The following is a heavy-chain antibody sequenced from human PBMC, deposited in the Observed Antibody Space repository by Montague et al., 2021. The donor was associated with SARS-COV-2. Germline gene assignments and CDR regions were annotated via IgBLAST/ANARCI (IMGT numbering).Heavy chain of an antibody. CDR1: GFTFSSYA. CDR2: ISGSGGST. CDR3: ARAYCGGDCNYLYIWFDS. V-gene: IGHV3-23*01. Sequence: SLRLSCAASGFTFSSYAMSWVRQAPGKGLEWVSAISGSGGSTYCXDSVKGRFTISRDNSKNTPYLQMNSLRAEDTAVYYCARAYCGGDCNYLYIWFDSWGQGALVTVSS. J-gene: IGHJ5*01. D-gene: IGHD2-21*01.